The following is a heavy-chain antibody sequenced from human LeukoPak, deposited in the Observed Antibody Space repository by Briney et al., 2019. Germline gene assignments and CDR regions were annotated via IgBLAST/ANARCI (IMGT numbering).Heavy chain of an antibody. CDR3: TKEHDYSNLAEDY. Sequence: PGGSLRLSCAASGFTFSSYAMSWVRQAPGKGLEWVSAISGSGGSTYYADSVKGRFTISRDNSYNTLYLQMSSLRAEDTAVYYCTKEHDYSNLAEDYWGQGTLVTVSS. CDR2: ISGSGGST. D-gene: IGHD4-11*01. V-gene: IGHV3-23*01. CDR1: GFTFSSYA. J-gene: IGHJ4*02.